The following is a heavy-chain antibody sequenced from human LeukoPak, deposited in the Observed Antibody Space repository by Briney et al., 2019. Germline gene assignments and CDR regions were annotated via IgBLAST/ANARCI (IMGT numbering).Heavy chain of an antibody. Sequence: PGGSLRLSCAASGFTFSDYYMSWIRQAPGRGLEWISYISNTASIMYYPDSVKGRFTISRDNAKNSLYLQMDSLRVEDTAVYYCARQGDSSSWAGNDYSGQGTLVTVSS. CDR1: GFTFSDYY. D-gene: IGHD6-13*01. V-gene: IGHV3-11*04. J-gene: IGHJ4*02. CDR2: ISNTASIM. CDR3: ARQGDSSSWAGNDY.